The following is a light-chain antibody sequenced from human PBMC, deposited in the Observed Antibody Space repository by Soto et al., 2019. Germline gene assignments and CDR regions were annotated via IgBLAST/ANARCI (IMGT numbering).Light chain of an antibody. CDR1: QYINTR. Sequence: EIVLTQCPATLSSFPGYSLTLSCRASQYINTRLAWYQHRPGQAPRLLIYQTSIRAAGIPSRFSASGTGTDFTLTISDVQPEDFAVYYCHQRQSWPRTFGQGTKVDIK. CDR2: QTS. V-gene: IGKV3-11*01. J-gene: IGKJ1*01. CDR3: HQRQSWPRT.